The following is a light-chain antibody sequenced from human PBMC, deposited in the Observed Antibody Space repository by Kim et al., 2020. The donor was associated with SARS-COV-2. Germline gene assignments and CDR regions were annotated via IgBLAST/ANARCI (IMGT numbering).Light chain of an antibody. CDR2: GAS. CDR1: QSVSSSY. V-gene: IGKV3-20*01. Sequence: SPGDRAPLSCRASQSVSSSYLAWYQQKPGQAPRLLIYGASSRATGIPDRFSGSGSGTDFTLTISRLEPEDFAVYYCQQYGSSHMYTFGQGTKLEI. J-gene: IGKJ2*01. CDR3: QQYGSSHMYT.